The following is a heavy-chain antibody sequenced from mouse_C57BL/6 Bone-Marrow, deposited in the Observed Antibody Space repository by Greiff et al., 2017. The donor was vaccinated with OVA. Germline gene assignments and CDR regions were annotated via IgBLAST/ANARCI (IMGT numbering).Heavy chain of an antibody. CDR2: ISSGRSTI. Sequence: EVKLVESGGGLVKPGGSLKLSCAASGFTFSDYGMHWVRQAPEKGLEWVAYISSGRSTIYYADTVQGRFTISRDNAKNTLFLQMTSLRSEDTAMYYCARTVLYWYFDVWGTGTTVTVSS. CDR1: GFTFSDYG. J-gene: IGHJ1*03. V-gene: IGHV5-17*01. CDR3: ARTVLYWYFDV.